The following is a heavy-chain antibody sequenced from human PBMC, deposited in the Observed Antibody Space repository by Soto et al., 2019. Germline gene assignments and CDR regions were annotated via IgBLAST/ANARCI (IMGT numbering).Heavy chain of an antibody. Sequence: XVSLRRSVAASGFSFSSYSMNWVRQAPGKGLEWVSYISSSISTIYYADSVKGRFTISRDNAKNSLYLQMNSLRDEDTAVYYCARDGRRWDLSDSSGYYFQQWGQGTLVTVSS. V-gene: IGHV3-48*02. D-gene: IGHD3-22*01. J-gene: IGHJ1*01. CDR1: GFSFSSYS. CDR3: ARDGRRWDLSDSSGYYFQQ. CDR2: ISSSISTI.